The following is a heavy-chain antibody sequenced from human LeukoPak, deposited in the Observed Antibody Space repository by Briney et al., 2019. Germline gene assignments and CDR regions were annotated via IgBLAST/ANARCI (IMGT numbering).Heavy chain of an antibody. J-gene: IGHJ6*03. D-gene: IGHD1-26*01. CDR1: GFTFDDYG. CDR2: INWNGGST. CDR3: AKGRGWEASYYYYYMDV. V-gene: IGHV3-20*04. Sequence: GGSPRLSCAASGFTFDDYGMSWVRQASGKGLEWVSGINWNGGSTGYADSVKGRFTISRDNAKNSLYLQMNSLRAEDTAVYYCAKGRGWEASYYYYYMDVWGKGTTVTISS.